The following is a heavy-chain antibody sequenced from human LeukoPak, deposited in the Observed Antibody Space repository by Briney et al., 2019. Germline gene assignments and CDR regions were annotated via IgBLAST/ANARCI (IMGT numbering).Heavy chain of an antibody. Sequence: GGSLRLSCAASGFTFSTYSMSWVRQAPGKGVEWVAYISSGSSTIYYSDSVKGRFTTSRDNAKNSLYLQMNSLRAEDTAVYFCARVRRGGDSRYFDYWGQGALVTVSS. CDR2: ISSGSSTI. CDR3: ARVRRGGDSRYFDY. J-gene: IGHJ4*02. D-gene: IGHD2-21*02. CDR1: GFTFSTYS. V-gene: IGHV3-48*04.